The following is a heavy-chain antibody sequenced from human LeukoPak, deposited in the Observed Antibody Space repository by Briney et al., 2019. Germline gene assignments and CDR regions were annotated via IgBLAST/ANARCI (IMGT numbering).Heavy chain of an antibody. D-gene: IGHD3-22*01. Sequence: SETLSLTCAVYGGSFSGYYWSWIRQPPGKGLEWVGEINHSGSTNYNPSLQSRLTISVDRSKNQFSLKLSYVPAADKDVCYCASDRFDSSGYNYYGIRLWGQEPTVTLSS. CDR1: GGSFSGYY. J-gene: IGHJ6*02. CDR2: INHSGST. CDR3: ASDRFDSSGYNYYGIRL. V-gene: IGHV4-34*01.